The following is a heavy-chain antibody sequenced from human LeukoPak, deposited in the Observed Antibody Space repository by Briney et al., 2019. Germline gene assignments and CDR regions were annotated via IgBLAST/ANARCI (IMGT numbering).Heavy chain of an antibody. CDR3: ARDAYDFWSGYLLYFDY. CDR2: ISAYNGNT. CDR1: GYTFTSYG. J-gene: IGHJ4*02. Sequence: VASVKVSCKASGYTFTSYGISWVRQAPGQGLEWMGWISAYNGNTNYAQKLQGRVTMTTDTSTSTAYMELRSLRSDDTAVYYCARDAYDFWSGYLLYFDYWGQGTLVTVSS. V-gene: IGHV1-18*01. D-gene: IGHD3-3*01.